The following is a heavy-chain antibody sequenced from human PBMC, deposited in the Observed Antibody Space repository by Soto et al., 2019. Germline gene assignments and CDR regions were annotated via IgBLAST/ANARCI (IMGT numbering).Heavy chain of an antibody. J-gene: IGHJ3*02. Sequence: GGSLRLSCAASGFTFSSYWMSWVRQAPGKGLEWVANIKQDGSEKYYVDSVKGRFTISRDNAKNSLYLQMNSLRAEDTAVYYCASQGEQWPQSSPGAFDIWGQGTMVTVSS. V-gene: IGHV3-7*01. CDR3: ASQGEQWPQSSPGAFDI. D-gene: IGHD6-19*01. CDR1: GFTFSSYW. CDR2: IKQDGSEK.